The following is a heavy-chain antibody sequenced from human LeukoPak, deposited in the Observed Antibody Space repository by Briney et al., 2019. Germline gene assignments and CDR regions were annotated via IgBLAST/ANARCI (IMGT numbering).Heavy chain of an antibody. J-gene: IGHJ6*03. Sequence: SETLSLTCAVYVGSFSDYFWSWIRQPPGKGLEWVGEMNHSGRNNYNPSLKSRVSISVDTSKNQFSLKLSSVTAADTAVYYCTRQPYYLDVWGKGTTVTISS. CDR3: TRQPYYLDV. CDR2: MNHSGRN. D-gene: IGHD3-16*01. CDR1: VGSFSDYF. V-gene: IGHV4-34*01.